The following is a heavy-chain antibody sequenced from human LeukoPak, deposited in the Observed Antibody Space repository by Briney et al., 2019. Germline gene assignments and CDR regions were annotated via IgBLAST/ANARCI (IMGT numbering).Heavy chain of an antibody. CDR1: GFTFSSYG. D-gene: IGHD5-24*01. Sequence: PGRSLILSCAASGFTFSSYGMHWVRQAPGKGLEWVAVISYDGSNKYYADSVKGRFTISRDNSKNTLYLQMNSLRAEDTAVYYCAKTRRWQPRPGGMDVWGQGTTVTVSS. CDR2: ISYDGSNK. CDR3: AKTRRWQPRPGGMDV. J-gene: IGHJ6*02. V-gene: IGHV3-30*18.